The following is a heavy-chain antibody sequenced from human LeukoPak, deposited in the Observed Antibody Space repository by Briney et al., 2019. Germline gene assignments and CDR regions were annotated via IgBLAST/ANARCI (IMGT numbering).Heavy chain of an antibody. Sequence: ASVKVSCKASGGTFSSYAISWVRQAPGQGLEWVGGIIPIFGTANYAQKFQGRVTITTDESTSTAYMELSSLRSEDTAVYYCARDPTLWSSGWYVYWGQGTLVTVSS. V-gene: IGHV1-69*05. CDR3: ARDPTLWSSGWYVY. CDR1: GGTFSSYA. J-gene: IGHJ4*02. CDR2: IIPIFGTA. D-gene: IGHD6-19*01.